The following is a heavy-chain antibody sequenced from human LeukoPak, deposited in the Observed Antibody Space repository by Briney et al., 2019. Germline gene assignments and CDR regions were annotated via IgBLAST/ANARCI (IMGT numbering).Heavy chain of an antibody. CDR2: IRYDGSNK. D-gene: IGHD3-10*01. Sequence: SGGSLRLSCAASGFTFSSYAMHWVRQAPGKGLEWVAFIRYDGSNKYYADSVKGRSTISRDNSKNTLYLQMNSLRAEDTAVYYCAKDMAMVRGVIGDDPWGQGTLVTVSS. J-gene: IGHJ5*02. V-gene: IGHV3-30*02. CDR1: GFTFSSYA. CDR3: AKDMAMVRGVIGDDP.